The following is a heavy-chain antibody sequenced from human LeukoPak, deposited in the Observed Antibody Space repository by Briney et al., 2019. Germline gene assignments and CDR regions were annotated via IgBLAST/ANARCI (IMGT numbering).Heavy chain of an antibody. J-gene: IGHJ4*02. D-gene: IGHD5-24*01. CDR2: IWYDGSNK. CDR1: GFTFSSYG. CDR3: ARDAPGDGYNSPDY. V-gene: IGHV3-33*01. Sequence: PGGSLRLSCAASGFTFSSYGMHWVRQAPGKGLEWVAVIWYDGSNKYYAGSVKGRFTISRDNSKNTLYLQMNSLRAEDTAVYYCARDAPGDGYNSPDYWGQGTLATVSS.